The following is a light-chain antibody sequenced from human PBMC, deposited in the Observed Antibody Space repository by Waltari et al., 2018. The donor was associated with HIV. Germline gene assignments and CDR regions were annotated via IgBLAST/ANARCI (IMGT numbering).Light chain of an antibody. CDR2: SAS. CDR3: QHYNNWPPVT. V-gene: IGKV3-15*01. J-gene: IGKJ5*01. CDR1: QSVSSN. Sequence: ETVMTQSPATLSGSPGERATLSCRASQSVSSNLAWYQQKPGQAPRLLIYSASTRATGIPARFSGSGSGTEFTLTISSLQSEDFAVYYCQHYNNWPPVTFGQGTRLEIK.